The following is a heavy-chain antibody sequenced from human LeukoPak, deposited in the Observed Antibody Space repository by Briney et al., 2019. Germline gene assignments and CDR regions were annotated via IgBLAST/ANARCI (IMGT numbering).Heavy chain of an antibody. CDR2: IYYSGST. V-gene: IGHV4-59*01. CDR1: GGSISSYY. D-gene: IGHD2-2*01. CDR3: ARGYCSSTSCSKPAHSIDY. J-gene: IGHJ4*02. Sequence: SETLSLTCTVSGGSISSYYWSWIRQPPGKGLEWIGYIYYSGSTNYNPSLKSRVTISVDTSKNQFSLKLSSVTAADTAVYYCARGYCSSTSCSKPAHSIDYWGQGTLVTVSS.